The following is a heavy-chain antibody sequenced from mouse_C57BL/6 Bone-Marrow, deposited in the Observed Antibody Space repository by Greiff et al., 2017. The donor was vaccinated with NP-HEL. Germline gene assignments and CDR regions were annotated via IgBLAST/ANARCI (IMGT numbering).Heavy chain of an antibody. V-gene: IGHV14-4*01. CDR1: GFNIKDDY. Sequence: VQLKESGAELVRPGASVKLSCTASGFNIKDDYMHWVKQRPEQGLEWIGWIDPENGDTESASKFQGKATITADTSSNTAYLQLSSLTSEDTAVYYCTTPHYGSSYFDYWGQGTTLTVSS. J-gene: IGHJ2*01. CDR2: IDPENGDT. CDR3: TTPHYGSSYFDY. D-gene: IGHD1-1*01.